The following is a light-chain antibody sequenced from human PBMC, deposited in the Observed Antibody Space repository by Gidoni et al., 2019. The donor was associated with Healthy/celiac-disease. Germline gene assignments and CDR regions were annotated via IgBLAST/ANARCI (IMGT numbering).Light chain of an antibody. CDR1: QSISSW. J-gene: IGKJ1*01. Sequence: DIQMTQSPSTLSASVGDRVTITCRASQSISSWLAWYQQNPGKAPKLLIYKASSLESGVPSRFSGRGSGTEFTITISSMQPDDVATYYCQQYNSYSRTFGQGTKVEIK. CDR2: KAS. V-gene: IGKV1-5*03. CDR3: QQYNSYSRT.